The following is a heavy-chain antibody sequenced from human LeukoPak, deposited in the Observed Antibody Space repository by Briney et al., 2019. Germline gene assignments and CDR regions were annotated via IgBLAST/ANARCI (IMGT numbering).Heavy chain of an antibody. CDR1: GYTFTSYH. D-gene: IGHD3-22*01. CDR3: ARGASSYYDSSDYFDY. V-gene: IGHV1-46*01. Sequence: ASVKVSCKASGYTFTSYHMHWVRQAPGQGLEWMGIINPSGGTTNYAQKLQGRVTMTTDTSASTAYMELRSLRSDDTAVYYCARGASSYYDSSDYFDYWGQGTLVTVSS. J-gene: IGHJ4*02. CDR2: INPSGGTT.